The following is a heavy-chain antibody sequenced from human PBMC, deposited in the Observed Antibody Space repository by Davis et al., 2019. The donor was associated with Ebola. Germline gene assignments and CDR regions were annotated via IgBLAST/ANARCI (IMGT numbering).Heavy chain of an antibody. CDR1: GGTFSSYA. CDR2: IIPILGIA. J-gene: IGHJ5*02. CDR3: ARDYGDYQFVWFDP. D-gene: IGHD4-17*01. Sequence: SVKVSCKASGGTFSSYAISWVRQAPGQGLEWMGRIIPILGIANYAQKFQGRVTITADKSTSTAYMELSSLRSEDTAVYYCARDYGDYQFVWFDPWGQGTLVTVSS. V-gene: IGHV1-69*04.